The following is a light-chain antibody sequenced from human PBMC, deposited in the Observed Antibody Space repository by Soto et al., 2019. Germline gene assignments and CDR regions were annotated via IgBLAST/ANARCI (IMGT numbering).Light chain of an antibody. CDR1: SSDVGGYNY. CDR3: SSYTSISTSYV. J-gene: IGLJ1*01. V-gene: IGLV2-14*01. Sequence: QSALTQPASVSGSPVQSITISCTGTSSDVGGYNYVSWYQQHPGKAPKLMIYDVSNRPSGVSNRFSGSKSGNTASLTISGLQAEDEADYYCSSYTSISTSYVFGTGTKVTVL. CDR2: DVS.